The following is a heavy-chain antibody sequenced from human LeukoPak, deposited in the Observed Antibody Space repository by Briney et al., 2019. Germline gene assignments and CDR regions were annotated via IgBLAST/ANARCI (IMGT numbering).Heavy chain of an antibody. J-gene: IGHJ4*02. CDR1: GYTFTGYY. D-gene: IGHD2-21*02. CDR3: AGVGVYCGGDCYSRHGFDY. Sequence: ASVKVSCKASGYTFTGYYMHWVRQAPGQGLEWMGRINPNSGGTNYAQKFQGRVTMTRDTSISTAYMELSRLRSDDTAVYYCAGVGVYCGGDCYSRHGFDYCGQGTLVTVSS. CDR2: INPNSGGT. V-gene: IGHV1-2*06.